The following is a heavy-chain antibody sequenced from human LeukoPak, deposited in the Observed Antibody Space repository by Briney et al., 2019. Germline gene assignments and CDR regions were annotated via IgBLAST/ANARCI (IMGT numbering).Heavy chain of an antibody. CDR2: INHSGST. V-gene: IGHV4-34*01. CDR3: ARRDFAIFGVVTSFDY. D-gene: IGHD3-3*01. J-gene: IGHJ4*02. CDR1: GRSFSDYY. Sequence: KPSETLSLTCGVYGRSFSDYYWSWIRQPPGKGLEWIGEINHSGSTNYNPSLKSRVTISVDTSKNQFSLKLSSVTAADTAVYYCARRDFAIFGVVTSFDYWGQGTLVTVSS.